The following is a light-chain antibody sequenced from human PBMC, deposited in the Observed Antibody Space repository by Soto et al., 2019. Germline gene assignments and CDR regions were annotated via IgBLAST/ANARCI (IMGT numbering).Light chain of an antibody. CDR3: TSHSGPNNFPYI. CDR2: GVN. J-gene: IGLJ1*01. Sequence: QSALTQPPSASGSPGQSVTISCTGTSSDVGAYNYVSWYQHPPGKAPKLLVYGVNKRPSGVPDRFSGSKSGNTASLTVSGLQAEDEGDYYCTSHSGPNNFPYILGTGTKVTVL. V-gene: IGLV2-8*01. CDR1: SSDVGAYNY.